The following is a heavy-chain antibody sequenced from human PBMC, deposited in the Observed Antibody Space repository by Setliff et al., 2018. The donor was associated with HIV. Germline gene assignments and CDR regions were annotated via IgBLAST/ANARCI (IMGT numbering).Heavy chain of an antibody. V-gene: IGHV4-59*01. J-gene: IGHJ4*02. CDR2: IYDRGGT. D-gene: IGHD2-15*01. CDR3: ARADCSGGSCYSPGY. CDR1: GDSFNNYY. Sequence: SETLSLTCTVSGDSFNNYYCSWIRQPPEKGLEWIGYIYDRGGTNYNPSLKSRVTISLDTSKNQFSLKLNSVTAADTAVYYCARADCSGGSCYSPGYWGQGTLVTVSS.